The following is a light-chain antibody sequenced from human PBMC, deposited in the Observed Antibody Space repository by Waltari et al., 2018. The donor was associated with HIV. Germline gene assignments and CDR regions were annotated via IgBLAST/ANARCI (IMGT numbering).Light chain of an antibody. Sequence: QSALTQPRSVSGSPGQSVTISCTGTSSDVGGYNYVSWYQQHPGKAPKLMSHDVSQLPARVHDRFCGFRSGNAASLTISGLQAEAEADYYCCSYAGSYTVYVFGTGTKVTVL. CDR1: SSDVGGYNY. CDR3: CSYAGSYTVYV. CDR2: DVS. J-gene: IGLJ1*01. V-gene: IGLV2-11*01.